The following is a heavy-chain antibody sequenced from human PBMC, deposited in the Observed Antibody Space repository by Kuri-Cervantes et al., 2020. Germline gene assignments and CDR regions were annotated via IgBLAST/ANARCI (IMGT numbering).Heavy chain of an antibody. J-gene: IGHJ4*02. Sequence: GGSLRLSCATSGFTFSNYWMNWVRQAPGKGLEWVGNINREGGEKYYLDSVKGRFITSRDNAKNSLFLQMNSLRAEDTALYYCARDTDGGFSWSYWGQGTLVTVSS. D-gene: IGHD4-23*01. V-gene: IGHV3-7*01. CDR3: ARDTDGGFSWSY. CDR2: INREGGEK. CDR1: GFTFSNYW.